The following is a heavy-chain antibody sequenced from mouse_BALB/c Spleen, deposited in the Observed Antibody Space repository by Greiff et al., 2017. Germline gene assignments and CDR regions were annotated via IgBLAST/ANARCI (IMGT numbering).Heavy chain of an antibody. Sequence: EVQLVESGGGLVQPGGSLKLSCAASGFTFSSYTMSWVRQTPEKRLEWVAYISNGGGSTYYPDTVKGRFTISRDNAKNTLYLQMSSLKSEDTAMYYCARGDYGSRNWYFDVWGAGTTVTVSS. D-gene: IGHD1-1*01. V-gene: IGHV5-12-2*01. CDR1: GFTFSSYT. CDR3: ARGDYGSRNWYFDV. CDR2: ISNGGGST. J-gene: IGHJ1*01.